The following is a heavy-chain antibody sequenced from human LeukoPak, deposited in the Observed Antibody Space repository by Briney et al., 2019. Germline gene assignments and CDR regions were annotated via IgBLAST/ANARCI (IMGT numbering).Heavy chain of an antibody. CDR1: GYTFTDYY. D-gene: IGHD3-10*01. J-gene: IGHJ4*02. CDR3: ARDADYYGSGMSYFDY. V-gene: IGHV1-2*02. Sequence: GASVKVSCKASGYTFTDYYVHWVRQAPGQGLEWLGWINTITGGTNYGQKFQGRVTMTRDTSITTAYMELSSLKSDDTAVYYCARDADYYGSGMSYFDYWGQGTLVTVSS. CDR2: INTITGGT.